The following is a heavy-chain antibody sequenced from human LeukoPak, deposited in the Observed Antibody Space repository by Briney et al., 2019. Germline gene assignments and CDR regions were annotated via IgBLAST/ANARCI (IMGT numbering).Heavy chain of an antibody. Sequence: ASVKVSCKTSGYTFTSYGISWVRQAPGQGLEWMGWISAYNGNTNYAQKLQGRVTMTTDTSTSTAYMELRSLRSDDTAVYYCARELHYGSGSYFYAYWGQGTLVTVSS. CDR2: ISAYNGNT. V-gene: IGHV1-18*01. J-gene: IGHJ4*02. CDR3: ARELHYGSGSYFYAY. CDR1: GYTFTSYG. D-gene: IGHD3-10*01.